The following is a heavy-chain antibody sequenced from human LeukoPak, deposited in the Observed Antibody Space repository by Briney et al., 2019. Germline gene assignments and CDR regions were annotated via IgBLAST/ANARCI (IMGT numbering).Heavy chain of an antibody. CDR2: ISGSGGST. V-gene: IGHV3-23*01. CDR3: AKDHPSGYYFDY. J-gene: IGHJ4*02. Sequence: GGSLRLSCAASGFTFSNYAVSWVRQAPGKGLEWVSAISGSGGSTFNADSVKGRFTISRDNSKNTLFLQMNSLRAEDTAIYYCAKDHPSGYYFDYWGQGTLVTVSS. CDR1: GFTFSNYA. D-gene: IGHD1-14*01.